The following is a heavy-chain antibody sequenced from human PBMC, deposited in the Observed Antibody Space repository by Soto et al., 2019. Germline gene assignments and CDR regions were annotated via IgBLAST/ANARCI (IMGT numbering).Heavy chain of an antibody. CDR3: ARDRDSSYFPPPYYFDS. J-gene: IGHJ4*02. Sequence: GGSLRLGCAASAFSLRSYTMHGVRQAPGKGLEWVATISYDGSKTNYADSVRGRFTISRDNSKSTLFLQMDSLRPEDTAVYSCARDRDSSYFPPPYYFDSWGQGTLVTVSS. CDR2: ISYDGSKT. D-gene: IGHD4-4*01. CDR1: AFSLRSYT. V-gene: IGHV3-30*04.